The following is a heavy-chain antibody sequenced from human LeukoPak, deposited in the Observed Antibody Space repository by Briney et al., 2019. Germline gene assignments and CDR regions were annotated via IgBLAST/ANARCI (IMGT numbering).Heavy chain of an antibody. Sequence: GGSLRLSCAASGFTVSSNYMSWVRQAPGKGLEWVSVIYSGGSTYYADSVKGRFTISRDNSKNTLYLQMNSLRAEDTAVYYCARDGASGSGRPVGRIDAFDIWGQGTMVTVSS. D-gene: IGHD1-1*01. CDR3: ARDGASGSGRPVGRIDAFDI. J-gene: IGHJ3*02. CDR2: IYSGGST. CDR1: GFTVSSNY. V-gene: IGHV3-66*01.